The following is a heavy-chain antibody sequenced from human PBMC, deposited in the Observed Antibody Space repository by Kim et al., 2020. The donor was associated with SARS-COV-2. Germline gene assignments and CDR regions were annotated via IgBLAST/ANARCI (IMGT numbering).Heavy chain of an antibody. Sequence: SETLSLTCAVYGGAFSGHYWSWIRQPPRKALEWIGKIHQSGCSSYNPSLKSRVTVSVDTSNNQFSLKLTSVTAADTGSYYCARGRAGVVPAPILGIGPHYDYFIMDVWGRGNMVIVSS. CDR2: IHQSGCS. V-gene: IGHV4-34*01. CDR3: ARGRAGVVPAPILGIGPHYDYFIMDV. D-gene: IGHD2-2*01. J-gene: IGHJ6*02. CDR1: GGAFSGHY.